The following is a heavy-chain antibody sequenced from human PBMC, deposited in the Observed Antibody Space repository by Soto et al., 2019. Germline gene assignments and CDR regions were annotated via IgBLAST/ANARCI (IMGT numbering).Heavy chain of an antibody. J-gene: IGHJ6*02. D-gene: IGHD4-17*01. Sequence: EVQLVESGGGLVQPGGSLRLSCAASGFTFSSYSMNWVRQAPGKGLEWVSYISSSSSTIYYADSVKGRFTISRDNAKNSRYLQMNSLRDEDTAVYYCASDYDDGDLNYYYYGMDVWGQGTAVTVSS. CDR3: ASDYDDGDLNYYYYGMDV. CDR1: GFTFSSYS. V-gene: IGHV3-48*02. CDR2: ISSSSSTI.